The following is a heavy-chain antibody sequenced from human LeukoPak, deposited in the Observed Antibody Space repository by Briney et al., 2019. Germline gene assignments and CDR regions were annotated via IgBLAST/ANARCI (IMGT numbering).Heavy chain of an antibody. D-gene: IGHD3-22*01. CDR3: ARGGYYYDSSGYYSFDY. CDR2: ISYDGSNK. V-gene: IGHV3-30-3*01. J-gene: IGHJ4*02. Sequence: GRSLRLSCAASGFTFSSYAMHWVRQAPGKGLEWVAVISYDGSNKYYADSVKGRFTISRDNSKNTLYLQMNSLRAEDTAVYYCARGGYYYDSSGYYSFDYWGQGTLVTVSS. CDR1: GFTFSSYA.